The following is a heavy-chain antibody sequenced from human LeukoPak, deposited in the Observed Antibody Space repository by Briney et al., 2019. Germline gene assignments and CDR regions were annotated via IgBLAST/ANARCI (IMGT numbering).Heavy chain of an antibody. V-gene: IGHV3-48*03. D-gene: IGHD3-22*01. CDR2: ISSSGSTI. Sequence: GGSLRLSCAASGFTFSSYEMNWVGQAPGKGLEWVSYISSSGSTIYYADSVKGRFTISRDNAKNSLYLQMNSLRVEDTAIYYCAKGLDSSGYYLFDHWGQGARVTVSS. CDR3: AKGLDSSGYYLFDH. J-gene: IGHJ4*02. CDR1: GFTFSSYE.